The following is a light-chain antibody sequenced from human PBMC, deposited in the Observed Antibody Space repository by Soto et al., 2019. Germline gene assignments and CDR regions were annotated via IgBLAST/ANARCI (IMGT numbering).Light chain of an antibody. CDR3: QQYGNSPQT. CDR1: QSVSSSY. CDR2: GTS. Sequence: EIVLTQSPGTLSLSPGERATLSGRVSQSVSSSYLAWYQQKPGQAPRLLIYGTSSRATGIPDRFSGSGSGTDFSLTISRLEPEDFAVYYCQQYGNSPQTFGQGTKVDIK. J-gene: IGKJ1*01. V-gene: IGKV3-20*01.